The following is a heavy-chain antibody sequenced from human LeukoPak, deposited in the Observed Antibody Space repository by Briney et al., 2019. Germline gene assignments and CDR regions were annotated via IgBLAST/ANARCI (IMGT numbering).Heavy chain of an antibody. CDR3: ARGRSSNWYPPFDY. Sequence: ASVKVSCKASGYTFTSYYMHWVRQAPGQGLEWMGIINPSGGSTSYAQKFQGRVTMTRDTSISTAYMELSRLRSDDTAVYYCARGRSSNWYPPFDYWGQGTLVTVSS. V-gene: IGHV1-46*01. D-gene: IGHD6-13*01. J-gene: IGHJ4*02. CDR2: INPSGGST. CDR1: GYTFTSYY.